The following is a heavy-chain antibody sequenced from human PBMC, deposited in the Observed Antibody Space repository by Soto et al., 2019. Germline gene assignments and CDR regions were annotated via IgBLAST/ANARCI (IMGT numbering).Heavy chain of an antibody. D-gene: IGHD3-10*01. CDR2: IYSSGSGST. V-gene: IGHV4-4*07. CDR1: GGSISSYY. CDR3: AKSGDWFDP. Sequence: PSETLSLTCIVSGGSISSYYWSWIRQPAGKGLEWIGRIYSSGSGSTNYNPSLKSRVTMSVDTSKNQFSLKLSSMTAADTAVYYCAKSGDWFDPWGQGTLVTVSS. J-gene: IGHJ5*02.